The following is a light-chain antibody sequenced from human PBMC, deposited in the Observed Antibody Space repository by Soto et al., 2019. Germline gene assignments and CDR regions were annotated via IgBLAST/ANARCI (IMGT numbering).Light chain of an antibody. Sequence: ELVVTQSPGPLSLSPRERATLSCRASQSLSSSYLAWYQQRPGQAPRLLIYGASARATGIPDRFSGSGSGTDFTLTISSLEPEDFAVYYCQQRSNPITFGQGRLPEV. CDR3: QQRSNPIT. J-gene: IGKJ5*01. CDR2: GAS. CDR1: QSLSSSY. V-gene: IGKV3D-20*02.